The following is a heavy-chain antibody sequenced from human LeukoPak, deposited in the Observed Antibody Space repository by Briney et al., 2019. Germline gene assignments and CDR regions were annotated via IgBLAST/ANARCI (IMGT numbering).Heavy chain of an antibody. CDR2: ISGGGDSA. CDR3: AKLGCTGTFCYANY. V-gene: IGHV3-23*01. Sequence: GGSLRLSCAASGFTFSDYAMTWVRQTPGKGLEWVSVISGGGDSADYADSMKGRFTISRDNSKNTLYLQMNSLRAGDTALYYCAKLGCTGTFCYANYWGQGTLVTVSS. J-gene: IGHJ4*02. CDR1: GFTFSDYA. D-gene: IGHD2-2*01.